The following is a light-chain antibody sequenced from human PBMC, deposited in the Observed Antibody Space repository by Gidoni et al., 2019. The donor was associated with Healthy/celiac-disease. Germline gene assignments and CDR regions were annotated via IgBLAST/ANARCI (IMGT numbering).Light chain of an antibody. J-gene: IGKJ2*03. CDR2: LGS. Sequence: DIVMTKSPLSLPVPPGEPASISCRPSQSLLRSNGYNYLDWYLQKPGQSPQLLIYLGSNRASGVPDRFSGSGSGTDFTLKISRVEAEDFGVYYCMQALQTPRSFGQGTKLEIK. V-gene: IGKV2-28*01. CDR1: QSLLRSNGYNY. CDR3: MQALQTPRS.